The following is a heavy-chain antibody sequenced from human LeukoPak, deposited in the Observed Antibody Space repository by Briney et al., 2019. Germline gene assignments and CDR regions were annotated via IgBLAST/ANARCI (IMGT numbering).Heavy chain of an antibody. D-gene: IGHD2-21*02. V-gene: IGHV3-30*02. J-gene: IGHJ4*02. CDR3: AKDIDPYCGGDCYSDS. CDR2: IRYDGSNK. CDR1: RSTFETSW. Sequence: GESLRLSCVASRSTFETSWMSWVRQAPGKGLEWVAFIRYDGSNKYYADSVKGRFTISRDNSKNTLYLQMNSLRAEDTAVYYCAKDIDPYCGGDCYSDSWGQGTLVTVSS.